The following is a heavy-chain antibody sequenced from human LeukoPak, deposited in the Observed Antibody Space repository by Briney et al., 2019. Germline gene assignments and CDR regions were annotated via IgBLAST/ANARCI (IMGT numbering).Heavy chain of an antibody. CDR2: INPNSGGT. CDR1: GYTFTGYY. CDR3: ATGGYCTNGVCYSDPTGFRFDY. D-gene: IGHD2-8*01. Sequence: ASVEVSCKASGYTFTGYYMHWVRQAPGQGLEWMGWINPNSGGTNYAQKFQGRVTMTRDTSISTAYMELSRLRSDDTAVYYCATGGYCTNGVCYSDPTGFRFDYWGQGTLVTVSS. J-gene: IGHJ4*02. V-gene: IGHV1-2*02.